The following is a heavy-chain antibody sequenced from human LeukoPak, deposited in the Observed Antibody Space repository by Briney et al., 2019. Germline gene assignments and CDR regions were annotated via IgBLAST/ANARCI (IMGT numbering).Heavy chain of an antibody. CDR3: ARDQALLWFGELLDVRWFDP. CDR1: GFTFSSYA. D-gene: IGHD3-10*01. J-gene: IGHJ5*02. Sequence: GRSLRLSCAASGFTFSSYAMHWVRQAPGKGLEWVAVISYDGSNKYYADSVKGRFTISRDNSKNTLYLQMNSLRAEDTAVYYCARDQALLWFGELLDVRWFDPWGQGTLVTVSS. V-gene: IGHV3-30*04. CDR2: ISYDGSNK.